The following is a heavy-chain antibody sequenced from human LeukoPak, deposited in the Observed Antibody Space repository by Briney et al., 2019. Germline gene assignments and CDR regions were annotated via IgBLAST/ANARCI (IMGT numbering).Heavy chain of an antibody. CDR2: VNPNDGAT. V-gene: IGHV1-2*06. D-gene: IGHD5-24*01. CDR1: GYRFTDYY. CDR3: ARDYGEAATITAFRTYYYFDH. Sequence: ASVKVSCKASGYRFTDYYMHWVRQAPGQGLEWMGRVNPNDGATNYAQKFQGRVTMTRGTSISTVYMDLTSLRSDDSAIYYCARDYGEAATITAFRTYYYFDHWGQGTLVTVSS. J-gene: IGHJ4*02.